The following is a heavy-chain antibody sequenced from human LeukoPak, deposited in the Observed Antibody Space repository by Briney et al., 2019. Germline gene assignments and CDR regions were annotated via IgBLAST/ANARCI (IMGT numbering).Heavy chain of an antibody. J-gene: IGHJ3*02. CDR2: ISSSGSTI. V-gene: IGHV3-48*03. Sequence: GGSLRLSCAASGFTFSSYEMNWVRQAPGKGLEWVSYISSSGSTIYYADSVKGRFTISRDNAKNSLYLKMNSLRAEDRAVYYCARAPRGLDAFDIWGQGTMVTVSS. CDR3: ARAPRGLDAFDI. CDR1: GFTFSSYE.